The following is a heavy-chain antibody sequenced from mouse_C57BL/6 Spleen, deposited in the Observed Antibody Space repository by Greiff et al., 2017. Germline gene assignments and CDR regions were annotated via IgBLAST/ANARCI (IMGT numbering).Heavy chain of an antibody. CDR1: GFTFSSYA. CDR3: TRAGYYAMDY. CDR2: ISSGGDYI. J-gene: IGHJ4*01. V-gene: IGHV5-9-1*02. Sequence: DVHLVESGEGLVKPGGSLKLSCAASGFTFSSYAMSWVRQTPEKRMEWVAYISSGGDYIYYADTVKGRFTSSRDNARNTLYLQMSSLKSEDTAMYYCTRAGYYAMDYWGQGTSVTVSS.